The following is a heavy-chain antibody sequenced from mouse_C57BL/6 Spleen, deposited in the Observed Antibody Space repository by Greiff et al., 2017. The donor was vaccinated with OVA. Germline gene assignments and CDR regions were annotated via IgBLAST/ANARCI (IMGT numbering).Heavy chain of an antibody. D-gene: IGHD2-4*01. CDR3: AISYDYGGYFDV. Sequence: QVQLQPSGAELVKPGASVKVSCKASGYTFTSYWMPWVKQRPGQGLEWIGRIHPSDSDTNYNQKFKGKATLTVDKSSSTADMQLSSLTSEDYAVYYCAISYDYGGYFDVWGTGTTVTVSS. J-gene: IGHJ1*03. CDR2: IHPSDSDT. CDR1: GYTFTSYW. V-gene: IGHV1-74*01.